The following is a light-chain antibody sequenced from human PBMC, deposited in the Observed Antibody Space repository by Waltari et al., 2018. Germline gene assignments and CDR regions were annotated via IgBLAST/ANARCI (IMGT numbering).Light chain of an antibody. CDR2: DVS. Sequence: QSALTQPASVSGSPGQSITISCTGTSSDLGDYNFISWYQQRPGKAPELLVYDVSHRPSGVSTRFSGSKSGNTAALTISGLQAEDEADYYCSSYTSSTTGIFGGGTKLTVL. CDR3: SSYTSSTTGI. CDR1: SSDLGDYNF. J-gene: IGLJ2*01. V-gene: IGLV2-14*01.